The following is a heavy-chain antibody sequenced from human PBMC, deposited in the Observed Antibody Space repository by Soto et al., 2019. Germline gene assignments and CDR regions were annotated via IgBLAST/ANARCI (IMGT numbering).Heavy chain of an antibody. V-gene: IGHV3-23*01. CDR2: ISGSGSTT. D-gene: IGHD4-17*01. Sequence: EGQLLESGGGLVQPGGSLRLSCTASGFPFSTYAMSWVRQAPGKGLEWVSAISGSGSTTYYADSVKGRFTISRDNSINRLYLQMNSLRTEDTAVYYCAHPRGYGVFDAYDIWGQGAMVTVSS. J-gene: IGHJ3*02. CDR1: GFPFSTYA. CDR3: AHPRGYGVFDAYDI.